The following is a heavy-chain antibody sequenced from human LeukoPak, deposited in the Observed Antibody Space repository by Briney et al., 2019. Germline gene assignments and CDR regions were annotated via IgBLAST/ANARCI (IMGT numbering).Heavy chain of an antibody. CDR2: ISFGSRTI. D-gene: IGHD5-12*01. CDR3: ASRTYSGYDPHNFDY. Sequence: GGSLRLSCAASGFTFNNYAMHWVRQAPGKGLEWVSYISFGSRTIYYADSVKGRFTISRDNAKNSLYLQMNSLRDEDTAVYYCASRTYSGYDPHNFDYWGQGTLVTVSS. V-gene: IGHV3-48*02. J-gene: IGHJ4*02. CDR1: GFTFNNYA.